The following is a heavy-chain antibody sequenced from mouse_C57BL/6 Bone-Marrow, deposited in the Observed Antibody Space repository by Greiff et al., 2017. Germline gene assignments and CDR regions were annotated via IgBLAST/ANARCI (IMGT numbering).Heavy chain of an antibody. CDR1: GFTFTDYY. Sequence: EVQRVESGGGLVQPGGSLSLSCAASGFTFTDYYMSWVSQPPGQALEWLGCIRNKANGYTTEHSASVKGRFTISRDTSPSILYLHMHALRADDSSTYCCARCPDGYDVPYAMDFWGTGASVTVSS. J-gene: IGHJ4*01. CDR2: IRNKANGYTT. CDR3: ARCPDGYDVPYAMDF. D-gene: IGHD2-2*01. V-gene: IGHV7-3*01.